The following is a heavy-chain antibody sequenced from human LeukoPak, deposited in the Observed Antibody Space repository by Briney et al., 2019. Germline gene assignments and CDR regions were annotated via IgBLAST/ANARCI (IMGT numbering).Heavy chain of an antibody. D-gene: IGHD2-15*01. CDR1: GFTFSSYS. Sequence: GGSLRLSCAASGFTFSSYSMHWVRQAPGKGLEWVANIKQDGSEISYVDSVKGRFTISRDNAKNSLYLQMNSLRAEDTAVYYCVRGNPFGGYWGQGTLVTVSS. J-gene: IGHJ4*02. CDR2: IKQDGSEI. V-gene: IGHV3-7*03. CDR3: VRGNPFGGY.